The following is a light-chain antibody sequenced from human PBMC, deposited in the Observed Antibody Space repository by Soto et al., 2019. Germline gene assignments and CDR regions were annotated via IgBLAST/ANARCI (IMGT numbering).Light chain of an antibody. Sequence: ETVLTQSPGTLSLSPGERATLSCRASQSVSSNYLAWYQQKPGQAPRLLIYGASSRATGIPDRFSGSGSGTDFTLTISRLEPEDFAVYYCQQYGSSPAWTFDQGTKVEIK. CDR3: QQYGSSPAWT. J-gene: IGKJ1*01. CDR2: GAS. CDR1: QSVSSNY. V-gene: IGKV3-20*01.